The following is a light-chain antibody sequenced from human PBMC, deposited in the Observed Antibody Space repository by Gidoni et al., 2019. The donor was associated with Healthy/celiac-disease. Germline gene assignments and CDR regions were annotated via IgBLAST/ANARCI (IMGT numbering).Light chain of an antibody. V-gene: IGKV1-39*01. Sequence: DIQMTQSPSSLSASVEDRVTITCRASQSISNYLNWYQQKPGKAPKLLIYAASSLQSGVPSRFSGSGSGTDFTLTIRSLQPEDFATYYCQPSYSTPRTFGQGTKVEIK. CDR2: AAS. CDR1: QSISNY. CDR3: QPSYSTPRT. J-gene: IGKJ1*01.